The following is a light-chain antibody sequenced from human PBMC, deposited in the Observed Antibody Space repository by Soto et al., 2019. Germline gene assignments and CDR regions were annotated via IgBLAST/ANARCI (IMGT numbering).Light chain of an antibody. Sequence: QSVLTQTPSVSGAPGQTITISCTGTDSNIGAGYDVHWYQQLPGRAPKLLISGNTHRPSGVPDRFSGTKSGTSASLAITGLQPEDEADYYCQSFDNSLSGFYVFGSGTKLTVL. V-gene: IGLV1-40*01. CDR2: GNT. CDR3: QSFDNSLSGFYV. CDR1: DSNIGAGYD. J-gene: IGLJ1*01.